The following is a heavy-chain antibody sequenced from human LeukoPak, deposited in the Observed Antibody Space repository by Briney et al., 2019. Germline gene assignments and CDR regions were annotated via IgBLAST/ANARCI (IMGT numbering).Heavy chain of an antibody. V-gene: IGHV4-39*07. J-gene: IGHJ4*02. CDR3: ARGNNYDFWSGYYSAFDY. CDR2: IYYSGST. CDR1: GGSISSSSYY. Sequence: SETLSLTCTVSGGSISSSSYYWGWIRQPPGKGLEWIGSIYYSGSTYYNPPLKSRVTISVDTSKNQFSLKLSSVTAADTAVYYCARGNNYDFWSGYYSAFDYWGQGTLVTVSS. D-gene: IGHD3-3*01.